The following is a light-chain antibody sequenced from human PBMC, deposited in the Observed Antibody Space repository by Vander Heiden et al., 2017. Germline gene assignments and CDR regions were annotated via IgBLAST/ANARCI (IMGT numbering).Light chain of an antibody. J-gene: IGKJ2*01. V-gene: IGKV1-39*01. CDR1: QSISSY. CDR2: AAS. CDR3: HQSYSTPST. Sequence: DIQMTQSPSSLSASVGDRVTITCRASQSISSYFNWYQQKPGKAPNLLIYAASNLQIGVPSRFSGSGSGTDFTLTISRLQPEDFATYYCHQSYSTPSTFGQGTRLEIK.